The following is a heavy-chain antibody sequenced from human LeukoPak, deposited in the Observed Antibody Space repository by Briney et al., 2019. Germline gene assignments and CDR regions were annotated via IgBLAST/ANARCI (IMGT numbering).Heavy chain of an antibody. Sequence: GASVKVSCKASGYTFSGYYMNWVRQAPGQGLEWMGWINPNSGGTNYAQKFQGRVTMTSDTSISTAYMELSRLRSDDTAVYSCATGVGDIWFSLASWGQGPLVSVSS. V-gene: IGHV1-2*02. CDR1: GYTFSGYY. CDR3: ATGVGDIWFSLAS. CDR2: INPNSGGT. D-gene: IGHD3-9*01. J-gene: IGHJ4*02.